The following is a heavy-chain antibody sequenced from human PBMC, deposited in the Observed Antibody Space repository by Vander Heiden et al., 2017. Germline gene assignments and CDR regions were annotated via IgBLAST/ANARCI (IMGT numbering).Heavy chain of an antibody. D-gene: IGHD6-19*01. CDR1: GFPFRTYG. J-gene: IGHJ4*02. Sequence: QVHLVESGGGVVQPGGSLILSCAASGFPFRTYGMHWVRQGPGKGLEWVALIWSDGSNHNFGDSVKGRFTISRDNSKNTVYLQMNSLRAEDTALYYCARGAYTSGSAVYFDYWGQGTLVTVSS. V-gene: IGHV3-33*01. CDR3: ARGAYTSGSAVYFDY. CDR2: IWSDGSNH.